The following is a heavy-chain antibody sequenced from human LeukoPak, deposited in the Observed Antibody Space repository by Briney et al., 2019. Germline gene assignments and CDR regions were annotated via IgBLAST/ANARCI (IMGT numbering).Heavy chain of an antibody. V-gene: IGHV3-7*01. CDR1: ELTFSNYW. D-gene: IGHD5-18*01. Sequence: GGSLRLSCEASELTFSNYWMSWVRQAPGKGLEWVANIKKDGSEKYYVDSVKGRFTISRDNAKTSLYLQMNSLRAEDTAVYYCARDLSGVTGYTYGRGIDYWGQGTLVTVSS. CDR3: ARDLSGVTGYTYGRGIDY. J-gene: IGHJ4*02. CDR2: IKKDGSEK.